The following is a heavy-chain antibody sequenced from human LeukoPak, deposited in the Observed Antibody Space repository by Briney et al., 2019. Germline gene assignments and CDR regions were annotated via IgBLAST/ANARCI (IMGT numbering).Heavy chain of an antibody. J-gene: IGHJ4*02. CDR2: INTDTGNP. Sequence: GASVKVSCKASGYTFTSYAMNRVRQAPGQGLEWMGWINTDTGNPTYAQGFTGRFVFSLDTSVSTAYLQISSLKAEDTAVYYCASGYDFWSGYSGYYFDYWGQGTLVTVSS. CDR3: ASGYDFWSGYSGYYFDY. CDR1: GYTFTSYA. D-gene: IGHD3-3*01. V-gene: IGHV7-4-1*02.